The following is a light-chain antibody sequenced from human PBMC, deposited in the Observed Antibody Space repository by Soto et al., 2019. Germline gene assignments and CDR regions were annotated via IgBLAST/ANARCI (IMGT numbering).Light chain of an antibody. Sequence: QSALTQPASVSGSPGQSITISCTGTRSDIGTYNYVSWYQQHPGKAPRLVIYDVSNRPSGVSNRFSGSKSGNTASLTIAGLQSEDEADYYCKSYTSSTSFAFGKGT. CDR2: DVS. CDR3: KSYTSSTSFA. CDR1: RSDIGTYNY. V-gene: IGLV2-14*01. J-gene: IGLJ1*01.